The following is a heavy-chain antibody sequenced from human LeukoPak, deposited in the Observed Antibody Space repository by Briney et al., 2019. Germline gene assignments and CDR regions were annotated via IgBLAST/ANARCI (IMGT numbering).Heavy chain of an antibody. V-gene: IGHV3-23*01. Sequence: GRSLRLSCAASGFTFSDYAMSWVRQAPGKGLEWVSEISGSGDSTFYAGSVKGRFTISRDNSKNTLYLQMNSLRAEDTAVYYCAKRAVAIAATSWFDYWGQGTLVTVSS. CDR1: GFTFSDYA. J-gene: IGHJ4*02. CDR3: AKRAVAIAATSWFDY. CDR2: ISGSGDST. D-gene: IGHD2-15*01.